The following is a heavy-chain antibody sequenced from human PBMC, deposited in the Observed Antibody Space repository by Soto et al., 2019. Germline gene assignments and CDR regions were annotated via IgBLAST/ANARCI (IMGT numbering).Heavy chain of an antibody. CDR3: ARRAFGSSRSFDI. CDR2: ISDCSGLT. D-gene: IGHD6-6*01. J-gene: IGHJ3*02. Sequence: GGSLRLSCAASGFAFSSHPMSGVRQAPERGLECVSGISDCSGLTYNADSVKGRFTISRDNSKNTLYLQLNSLRAEDTALYSCARRAFGSSRSFDIWGQGTMVAVSS. CDR1: GFAFSSHP. V-gene: IGHV3-23*01.